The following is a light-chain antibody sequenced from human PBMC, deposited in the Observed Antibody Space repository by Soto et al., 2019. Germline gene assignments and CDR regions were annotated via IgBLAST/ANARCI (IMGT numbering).Light chain of an antibody. CDR3: QSYDSSLRV. J-gene: IGLJ1*01. V-gene: IGLV1-40*01. CDR2: ANN. Sequence: SVLTQPPSVSGAPGQRVTISCTGSSSNIGAGYDVHWYQHLPGTAPKLLIYANNNRPSGVPDRFSGSKSGTSASLAITGLQVEDEADYYCQSYDSSLRVFGSGTKVTVL. CDR1: SSNIGAGYD.